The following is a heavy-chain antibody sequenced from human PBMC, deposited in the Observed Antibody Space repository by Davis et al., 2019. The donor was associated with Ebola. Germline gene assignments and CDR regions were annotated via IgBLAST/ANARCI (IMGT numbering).Heavy chain of an antibody. D-gene: IGHD3-10*01. V-gene: IGHV4-59*01. CDR3: ARDHNIGGYYYYGMDV. CDR1: GGSISSYY. J-gene: IGHJ6*02. Sequence: MPSETLSLTCTLSGGSISSYYWSWIRQPPGKGLEWIGYIYYSGSTNYNPSLKSRVTISVDTSKNQFSLKLSSVTAADTAVYYCARDHNIGGYYYYGMDVWGQGTTVTVSS. CDR2: IYYSGST.